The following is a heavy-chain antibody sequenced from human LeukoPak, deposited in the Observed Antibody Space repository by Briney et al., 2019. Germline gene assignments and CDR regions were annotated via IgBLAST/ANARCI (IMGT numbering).Heavy chain of an antibody. V-gene: IGHV1-18*01. Sequence: ASVKVSCKASGYTFTSYGISWVRQAPGQGLEWMGWISAYNGNTNYAQKLQGRVTMTTDTSTSTAYMELRSLRSDDTAVYYCARIFYDILTGYHHGSEFDYCGQGTLVTVSS. D-gene: IGHD3-9*01. CDR1: GYTFTSYG. J-gene: IGHJ4*02. CDR2: ISAYNGNT. CDR3: ARIFYDILTGYHHGSEFDY.